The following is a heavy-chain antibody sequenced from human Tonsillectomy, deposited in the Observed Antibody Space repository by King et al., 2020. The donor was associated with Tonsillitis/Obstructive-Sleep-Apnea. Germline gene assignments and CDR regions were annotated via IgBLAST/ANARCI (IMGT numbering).Heavy chain of an antibody. D-gene: IGHD2/OR15-2a*01. CDR3: AHRSGRGGFHA. J-gene: IGHJ4*02. Sequence: TLKESGPTLVKPTQTLTLTCTFSGFSLSTSGVGVGWIRQPPGKALEGLALVYWDDDKRYSPYLKSRFTITKDTSNNQVVLTMTNMDPVDTATYYCAHRSGRGGFHAGGQGTLVTVPS. CDR1: GFSLSTSGVG. CDR2: VYWDDDK. V-gene: IGHV2-5*02.